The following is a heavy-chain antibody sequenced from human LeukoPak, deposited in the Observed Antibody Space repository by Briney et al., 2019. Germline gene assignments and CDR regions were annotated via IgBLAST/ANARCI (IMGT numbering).Heavy chain of an antibody. CDR1: GYTFTGYY. CDR3: ARAWDYDFWSGYYNYYYYGMDV. CDR2: INPNSGNT. J-gene: IGHJ6*02. Sequence: ASVKVSCKASGYTFTGYYMHWVRQAPGQGLEWMGWINPNSGNTGYAQKFQGRVTMTRNTSISTAYMELSSLRSEDTAVYYCARAWDYDFWSGYYNYYYYGMDVWGQGTTVTVSS. D-gene: IGHD3-3*01. V-gene: IGHV1-8*02.